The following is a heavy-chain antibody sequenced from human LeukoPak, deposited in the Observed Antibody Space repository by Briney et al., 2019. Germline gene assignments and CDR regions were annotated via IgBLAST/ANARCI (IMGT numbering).Heavy chain of an antibody. V-gene: IGHV5-51*01. J-gene: IGHJ5*02. D-gene: IGHD3-22*01. Sequence: GESLKISCKGSGYTFTTYWIAWVRQMPGKGLEWMGIIYPVDSHTKYSPSFQGQVTISADRSISTAFLQWSSLKVSDTAIYYCARPVSYPDSSGLNWFDPWGQGTLVTVSS. CDR3: ARPVSYPDSSGLNWFDP. CDR2: IYPVDSHT. CDR1: GYTFTTYW.